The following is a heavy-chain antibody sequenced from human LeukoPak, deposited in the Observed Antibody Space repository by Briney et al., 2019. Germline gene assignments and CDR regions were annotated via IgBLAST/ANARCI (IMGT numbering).Heavy chain of an antibody. CDR2: ISYDGSNK. Sequence: GGSLRLSCAASGFTFSSYWMGWVRQAPGKRLEWVAVISYDGSNKYYADSVKGRFAISRDNSRNTLYLQMNSLRTEDTAMYYCARGGSSWDFAFDIWGQGTMVTVSS. CDR3: ARGGSSWDFAFDI. J-gene: IGHJ3*02. CDR1: GFTFSSYW. V-gene: IGHV3-30*03. D-gene: IGHD6-13*01.